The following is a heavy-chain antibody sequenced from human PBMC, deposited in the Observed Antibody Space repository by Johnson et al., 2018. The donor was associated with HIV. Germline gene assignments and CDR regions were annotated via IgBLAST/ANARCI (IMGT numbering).Heavy chain of an antibody. J-gene: IGHJ3*02. V-gene: IGHV3-30*18. CDR1: GFSISSNY. Sequence: QVQLVESGGGLVKPGGSLRLSCKASGFSISSNYMSWVRQPPGKGLEWVAVISYDGSNKYYADSVKGRFTISRDNSKNTLYLQMNSLRAEDTAVYYCAKDCGRWLQSDASDIWGRGTMVTVSS. CDR2: ISYDGSNK. D-gene: IGHD5-24*01. CDR3: AKDCGRWLQSDASDI.